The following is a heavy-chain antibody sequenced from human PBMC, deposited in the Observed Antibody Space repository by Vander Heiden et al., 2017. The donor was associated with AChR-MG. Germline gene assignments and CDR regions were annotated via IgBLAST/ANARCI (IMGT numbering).Heavy chain of an antibody. D-gene: IGHD6-6*01. CDR2: INPNSGGT. J-gene: IGHJ6*02. V-gene: IGHV1-2*02. Sequence: QVQLVQSGAEVKKPGASVKVSCKASGYTFTGYYMHWVRQAPGQGLEWMGWINPNSGGTNYAQKFQGRVTMTRDTSISTAYMELSRLRSDDTAVYYCARDRVLAARLAPAKGMDVWGQGTTVTVSS. CDR1: GYTFTGYY. CDR3: ARDRVLAARLAPAKGMDV.